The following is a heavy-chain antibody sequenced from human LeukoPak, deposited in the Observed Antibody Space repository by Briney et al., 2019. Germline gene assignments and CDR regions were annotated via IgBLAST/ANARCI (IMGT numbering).Heavy chain of an antibody. CDR3: ARDVGGFCTNGVCNGASDM. CDR2: ISYDGSNK. CDR1: GFTFSSYA. D-gene: IGHD2-8*01. J-gene: IGHJ3*02. Sequence: PGGSLRLSCAASGFTFSSYAMHWVRQAPGKGLEWVAVISYDGSNKYYADSVKGRFTISRDNSKNTLYLQMNSLRAEDTAVYYCARDVGGFCTNGVCNGASDMWGQGTMVTVSS. V-gene: IGHV3-30-3*01.